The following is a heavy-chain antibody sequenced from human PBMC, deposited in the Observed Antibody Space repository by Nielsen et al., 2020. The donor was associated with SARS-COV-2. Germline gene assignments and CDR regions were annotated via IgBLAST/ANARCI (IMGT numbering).Heavy chain of an antibody. CDR1: GFTFSSYW. V-gene: IGHV3-7*03. D-gene: IGHD6-13*01. Sequence: GESLKISCAASGFTFSSYWMSWVRQAPGKGLEWVANIKHDGSEKYYVDSVKGRFTISRDNAKNSLYMQMNSLRADDTAVYYCARLGSSSWYFDYWGQGTLVTVSS. CDR3: ARLGSSSWYFDY. CDR2: IKHDGSEK. J-gene: IGHJ4*02.